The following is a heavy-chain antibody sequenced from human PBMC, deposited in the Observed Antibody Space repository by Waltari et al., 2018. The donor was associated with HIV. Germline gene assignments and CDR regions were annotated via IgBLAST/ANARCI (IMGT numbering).Heavy chain of an antibody. CDR1: GGSLSSSVYY. D-gene: IGHD4-4*01. V-gene: IGHV4-39*01. Sequence: QLQLQESGPGLVKPSETLSLTCTASGGSLSSSVYYCGWIRQPPGKGLEWLGSIYYSGGTYYNSSLKSRVTISVDTSKNQFSLRLTSATAADTAAYYCARLGHLLRGRSSDYRYGMDVWGQGTTVTVSS. CDR2: IYYSGGT. J-gene: IGHJ6*02. CDR3: ARLGHLLRGRSSDYRYGMDV.